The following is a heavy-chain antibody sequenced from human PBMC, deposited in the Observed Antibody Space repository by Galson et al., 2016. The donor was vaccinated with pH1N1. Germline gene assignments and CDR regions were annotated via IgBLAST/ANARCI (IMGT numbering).Heavy chain of an antibody. CDR3: ARLRGGITVVPEVYFDL. CDR2: VYPGDSDT. D-gene: IGHD3-10*01. J-gene: IGHJ4*02. V-gene: IGHV5-51*03. CDR1: GYSFTSYW. Sequence: QSGAEVKKPGESLKISCRGSGYSFTSYWIAWVRQKPGRGLEWMGIVYPGDSDTRYSPSFRGLFTFSADKSIGTAYLQWSSLEASDTAIYYCARLRGGITVVPEVYFDLWGQGTLVTVSP.